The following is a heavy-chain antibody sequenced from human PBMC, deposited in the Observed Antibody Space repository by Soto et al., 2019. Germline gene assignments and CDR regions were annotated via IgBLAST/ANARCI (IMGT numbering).Heavy chain of an antibody. D-gene: IGHD4-17*01. Sequence: QVQLLQSGAEVKKAGASVKVSCKASGYIFTGYFIHWVRQTPGQGLQWVGRITPNSGDTKYGQTFQGRVTWTRDTSTSTAYMELSGLRSDDTALYYCVRWGYGSNSLEFWGQGTLVTVSS. J-gene: IGHJ4*03. CDR3: VRWGYGSNSLEF. V-gene: IGHV1-2*06. CDR2: ITPNSGDT. CDR1: GYIFTGYF.